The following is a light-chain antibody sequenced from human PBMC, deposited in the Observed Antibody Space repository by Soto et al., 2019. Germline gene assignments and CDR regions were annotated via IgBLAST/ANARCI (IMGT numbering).Light chain of an antibody. V-gene: IGLV1-51*01. CDR2: DNN. Sequence: QPVLTQPPSVSAAPGQRVTISCSGSSSNIGNNYVSWYQQLPGTAPKLLIYDNNKRPSGIPDRFSGSKSGTSATLGITGLQTGDEAHYYCAAWDSSLSAGGVVFGGGTKVTVL. CDR3: AAWDSSLSAGGVV. J-gene: IGLJ2*01. CDR1: SSNIGNNY.